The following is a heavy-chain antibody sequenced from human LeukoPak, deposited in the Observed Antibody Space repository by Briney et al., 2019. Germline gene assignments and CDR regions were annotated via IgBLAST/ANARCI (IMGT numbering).Heavy chain of an antibody. Sequence: GASVKVSCKASGYTFTSYDINWVRQATGQGLEWMGWMNPNSGNTGYAQKFQGRATMTRNTSISTAYMELSSLRSEDTAVYYCARKLPVARFWKLGNWFDPWGQGTLVTVSS. J-gene: IGHJ5*02. V-gene: IGHV1-8*01. CDR1: GYTFTSYD. CDR2: MNPNSGNT. D-gene: IGHD3-3*01. CDR3: ARKLPVARFWKLGNWFDP.